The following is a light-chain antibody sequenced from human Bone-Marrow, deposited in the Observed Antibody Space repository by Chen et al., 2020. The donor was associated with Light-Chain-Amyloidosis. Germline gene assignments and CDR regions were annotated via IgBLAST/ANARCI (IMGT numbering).Light chain of an antibody. CDR2: DDS. J-gene: IGLJ3*02. V-gene: IGLV3-21*02. Sequence: SYVLTQPSSVSVAPGQTATIACGGNNIGSTSVHWYQQTPGQAPLLVVYDDSDRPSGIPARVSGANYGSTATRTISRVEAGDEADYYCQVWDRSSDRPVFGGGTKLTVL. CDR1: NIGSTS. CDR3: QVWDRSSDRPV.